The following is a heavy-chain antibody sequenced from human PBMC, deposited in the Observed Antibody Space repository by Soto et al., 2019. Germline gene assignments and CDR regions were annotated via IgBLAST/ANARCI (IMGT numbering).Heavy chain of an antibody. CDR1: GFTFDDYA. V-gene: IGHV3-9*01. CDR2: ISWNSGSI. Sequence: PGGSLRLSCAASGFTFDDYAMHWVRQAPGKGLEWVSGISWNSGSIGYADSVKGRFTISRDNAKSSLYLQMNSLRAEDTALYYCAKAAGPIVVVITALDYWGQGTLVTVSS. CDR3: AKAAGPIVVVITALDY. D-gene: IGHD3-22*01. J-gene: IGHJ4*02.